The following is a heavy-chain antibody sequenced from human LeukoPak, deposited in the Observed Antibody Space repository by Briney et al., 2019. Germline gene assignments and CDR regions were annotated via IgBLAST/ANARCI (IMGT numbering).Heavy chain of an antibody. CDR3: ARARVAVVAATPYVFDI. D-gene: IGHD2-15*01. CDR2: ISAYNGNT. V-gene: IGHV1-18*01. CDR1: GYTFTSYG. J-gene: IGHJ3*02. Sequence: ASVKVSCKASGYTFTSYGISWVRQAPGQGLEWMGWISAYNGNTNYAQKLQGRVTMTTDTSTSTAYMELRTLRSDDTAVYYCARARVAVVAATPYVFDIWGQGTMVTVS.